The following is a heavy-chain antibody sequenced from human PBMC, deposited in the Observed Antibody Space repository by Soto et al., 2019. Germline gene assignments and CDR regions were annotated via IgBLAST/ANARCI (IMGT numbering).Heavy chain of an antibody. CDR2: ISIDGNNK. D-gene: IGHD2-2*01. CDR3: ARDPLYCRSTTCRMNGRPG. V-gene: IGHV3-30*01. CDR1: GFILSSYA. J-gene: IGHJ6*02. Sequence: PVGSLRLSCAASGFILSSYAMHWVRQAPGKGLEWVAFISIDGNNKFYSDSVKGRFTISRDSSKNTLYLQMNGLRVEDTSVYYCARDPLYCRSTTCRMNGRPGCGLGNKGTVAS.